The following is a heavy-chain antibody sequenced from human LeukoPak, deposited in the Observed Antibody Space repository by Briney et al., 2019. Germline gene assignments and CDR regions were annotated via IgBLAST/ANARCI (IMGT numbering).Heavy chain of an antibody. V-gene: IGHV4-4*07. J-gene: IGHJ4*02. Sequence: ASETLSLTCTVSGGSISSYYWSWVRQPAGKGLEWIGRIYASGNTNYNPSLKGRVIMTVDTSKNQFSLNLSSVTAADTAVYYCARGRGSSWYYFDSWGQGTLVTVSS. CDR1: GGSISSYY. D-gene: IGHD6-13*01. CDR2: IYASGNT. CDR3: ARGRGSSWYYFDS.